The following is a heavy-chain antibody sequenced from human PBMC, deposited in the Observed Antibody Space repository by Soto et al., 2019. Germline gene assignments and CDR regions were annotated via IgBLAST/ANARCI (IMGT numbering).Heavy chain of an antibody. CDR2: IYHSGST. CDR1: GGSISGSNW. D-gene: IGHD3-16*01. Sequence: SETLSLTCAVSGGSISGSNWWSWVRQPPGKGLEWIGEIYHSGSTNYNSSFKSRVTISIDKSKNQFSLKLSPVTAADTAVYFCADATRALWGQGILVTVSS. CDR3: ADATRAL. V-gene: IGHV4-4*02. J-gene: IGHJ4*02.